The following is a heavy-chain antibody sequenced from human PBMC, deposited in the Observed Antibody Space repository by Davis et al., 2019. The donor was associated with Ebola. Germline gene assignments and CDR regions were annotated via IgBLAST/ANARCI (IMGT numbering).Heavy chain of an antibody. J-gene: IGHJ4*02. D-gene: IGHD3-10*01. CDR3: ARQESLYGWSDY. V-gene: IGHV5-51*01. CDR2: IYAGDSDT. CDR1: GYSFTSYW. Sequence: GESLKISCKGSGYSFTSYWIGWVRQMPGEGLQWMGVIYAGDSDTRYSPSFEGQVTISVDRSITTAYLQWSSLKASDTATYYCARQESLYGWSDYWGQGTLVTVSS.